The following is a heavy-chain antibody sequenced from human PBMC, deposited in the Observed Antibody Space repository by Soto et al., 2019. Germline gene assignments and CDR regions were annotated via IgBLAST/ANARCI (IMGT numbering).Heavy chain of an antibody. CDR2: MSHDGSHK. CDR3: ARLPRSGWDHYYYGMDV. J-gene: IGHJ6*01. CDR1: GFTFSTYG. D-gene: IGHD6-19*01. V-gene: IGHV3-30*03. Sequence: QVQLVESGGGVVQAGGSLGLSCTASGFTFSTYGMHWVRQAPGKGPEWVAVMSHDGSHKAFLDSVKGRFIISRDNSKNPLYLQMSSLRPDDTAVYYCARLPRSGWDHYYYGMDVWGRGTTVIVSS.